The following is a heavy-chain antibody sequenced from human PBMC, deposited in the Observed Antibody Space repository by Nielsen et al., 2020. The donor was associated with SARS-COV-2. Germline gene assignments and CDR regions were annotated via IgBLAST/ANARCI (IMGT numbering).Heavy chain of an antibody. CDR2: ISRDGHST. CDR3: ARLYSHYFDY. J-gene: IGHJ4*02. CDR1: GFTFSSYA. D-gene: IGHD3-16*01. Sequence: GESLKISCAASGFTFSSYAMHWVRQAPGKGLEYVSAISRDGHSTYYANSVKGRFTISRDNSKNTLYLQMGSLRAEDMAVYYCARLYSHYFDYWGRGILVIVSS. V-gene: IGHV3-64*01.